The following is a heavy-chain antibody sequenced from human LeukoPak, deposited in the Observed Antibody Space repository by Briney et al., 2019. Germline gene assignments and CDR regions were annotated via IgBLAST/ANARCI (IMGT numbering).Heavy chain of an antibody. D-gene: IGHD3-22*01. CDR2: ISSGSRTI. Sequence: GGSLRLSCAASGFTFSSHGMTWVRQAPGKGLEWISYISSGSRTIYYADSVKGRFTISRDNAKNSLYLQMNSLRAEDTAVYYCARDTGGSSGYYYYYYYGMDVWGQGTTVTVSS. V-gene: IGHV3-48*01. CDR3: ARDTGGSSGYYYYYYYGMDV. CDR1: GFTFSSHG. J-gene: IGHJ6*02.